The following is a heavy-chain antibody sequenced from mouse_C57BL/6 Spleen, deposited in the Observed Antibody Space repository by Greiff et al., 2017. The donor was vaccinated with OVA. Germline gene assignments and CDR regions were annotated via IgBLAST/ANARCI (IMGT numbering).Heavy chain of an antibody. D-gene: IGHD1-1*01. CDR1: GYTFTDYY. CDR2: IYPGSGNT. V-gene: IGHV1-76*01. Sequence: QVQLKQSGAELVRPGASVKLSCKASGYTFTDYYINWVKQRPGQGLEWIARIYPGSGNTYYNEKFKGKATLAAEKSSSTAYMQLSSLTSEDSAVYFCAGSSGYFDVWGTGTTVTVSS. CDR3: AGSSGYFDV. J-gene: IGHJ1*03.